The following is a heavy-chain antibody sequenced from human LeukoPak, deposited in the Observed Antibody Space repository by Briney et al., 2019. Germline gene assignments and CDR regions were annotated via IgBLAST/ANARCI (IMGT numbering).Heavy chain of an antibody. CDR2: INPNSGGT. J-gene: IGHJ6*03. CDR3: ARSPLWYYYMDV. Sequence: GASVKVSCKASGYTFTGYYMHWVRQAPRQGLEWMGRINPNSGGTNYAQKFQGRVTMTRDTSISTAYMELSRLRSDDTAVYYCARSPLWYYYMDVWGKGTTVTVSS. V-gene: IGHV1-2*06. CDR1: GYTFTGYY. D-gene: IGHD2-21*01.